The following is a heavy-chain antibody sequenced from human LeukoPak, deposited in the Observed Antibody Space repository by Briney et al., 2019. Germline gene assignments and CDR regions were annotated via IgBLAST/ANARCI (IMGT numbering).Heavy chain of an antibody. CDR3: ARHYGGGEYYYGMDV. V-gene: IGHV5-51*01. CDR1: GYSFTNYW. D-gene: IGHD2-21*01. Sequence: ESLPSSFKGSGYSFTNYWIGWVRQMPGKGLEWMGIIYPGDSDTRYSPSFQGQVTTSADKSISTAYLQWSSLKASDTAMYYCARHYGGGEYYYGMDVRGQGTTVTVAS. CDR2: IYPGDSDT. J-gene: IGHJ6*02.